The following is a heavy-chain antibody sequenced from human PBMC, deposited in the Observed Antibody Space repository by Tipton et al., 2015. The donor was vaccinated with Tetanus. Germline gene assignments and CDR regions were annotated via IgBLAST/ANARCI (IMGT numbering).Heavy chain of an antibody. J-gene: IGHJ4*02. CDR2: FNHRGST. D-gene: IGHD1-26*01. CDR3: AGWEVGATKELY. V-gene: IGHV4-34*01. Sequence: TLSLTCAVYGGSFSDYYWSWIRQPPGKGLEWIGEFNHRGSTDYNPSLKSRVTVSVDTSKKHLSLKLTSVTAADTAVYYCAGWEVGATKELYWGQGTRVTVSS. CDR1: GGSFSDYY.